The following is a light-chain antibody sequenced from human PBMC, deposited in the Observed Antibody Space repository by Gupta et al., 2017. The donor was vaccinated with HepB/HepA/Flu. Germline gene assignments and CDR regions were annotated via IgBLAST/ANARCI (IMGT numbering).Light chain of an antibody. V-gene: IGLV3-1*01. J-gene: IGLJ2*01. CDR2: QDS. CDR1: KLGDKF. Sequence: SYELTQPPSVSVLPGQSASITCSGDKLGDKFACWYQQKPGQSPVLVIYQDSKRPSGIPERLSGSNSGNTDTLTIRGTQARDEADYYCQAWDSSTVVIGGGTKLTVL. CDR3: QAWDSSTVV.